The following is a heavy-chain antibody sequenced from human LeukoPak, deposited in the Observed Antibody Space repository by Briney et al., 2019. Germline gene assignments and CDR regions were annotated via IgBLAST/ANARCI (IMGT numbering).Heavy chain of an antibody. Sequence: ASVKVSCKASGYTFTSYGISWVRQAPGQGLEWMGWISAYNGNTNYAQELQGRVTMTTDTSTSTAYMELRSLRSDDTAVYYCARDLSGYCSGGSCYPSRNWFDPWGQGTLVTVSS. CDR1: GYTFTSYG. J-gene: IGHJ5*02. V-gene: IGHV1-18*01. CDR3: ARDLSGYCSGGSCYPSRNWFDP. CDR2: ISAYNGNT. D-gene: IGHD2-15*01.